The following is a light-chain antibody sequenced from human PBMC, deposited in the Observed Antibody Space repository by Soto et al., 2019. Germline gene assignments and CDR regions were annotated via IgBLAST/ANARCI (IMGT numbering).Light chain of an antibody. Sequence: EIVLTHSPATLSLSPWERATLSCRASQSVSSYLAWYQQKPGQAPRLLIYDASNRATGIPARFSGSGSGTDFTLTISSLEPEDFAVYYCQQRSNWPPIFGEGTQLEIK. CDR1: QSVSSY. J-gene: IGKJ5*01. V-gene: IGKV3-11*01. CDR2: DAS. CDR3: QQRSNWPPI.